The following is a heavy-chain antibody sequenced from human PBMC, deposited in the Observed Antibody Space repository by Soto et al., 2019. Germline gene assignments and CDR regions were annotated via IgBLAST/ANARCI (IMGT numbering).Heavy chain of an antibody. CDR1: GFTFTSSA. Sequence: GASVRVSCKASGFTFTSSAVQWVRQARGQRLEWIGWIVVGSGNTNYAQKFQERVTITRDMSTSTAYMELSSLRSEDTAVYYCAAAPPSDAFDIWGQGTMVTVSS. CDR2: IVVGSGNT. V-gene: IGHV1-58*01. CDR3: AAAPPSDAFDI. J-gene: IGHJ3*02.